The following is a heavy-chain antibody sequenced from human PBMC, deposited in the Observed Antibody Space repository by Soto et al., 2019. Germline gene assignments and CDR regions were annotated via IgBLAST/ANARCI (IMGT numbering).Heavy chain of an antibody. CDR1: GFTFSSYW. CDR2: INSDGSST. D-gene: IGHD2-2*02. V-gene: IGHV3-74*01. Sequence: PGGSLRLSCAASGFTFSSYWMHWVRQAPGKGLVWVSRINSDGSSTSYADSVKGRFTISRDNARNTLYLQMNSLRAEDTAVYYCARADIVVVPAAIPHFDYWGQGTLVTVSS. J-gene: IGHJ4*02. CDR3: ARADIVVVPAAIPHFDY.